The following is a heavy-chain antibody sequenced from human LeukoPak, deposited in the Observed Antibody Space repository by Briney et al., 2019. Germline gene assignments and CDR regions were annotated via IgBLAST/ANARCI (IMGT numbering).Heavy chain of an antibody. Sequence: ASVKVSCKASGGTFSSYAISWVRQAPGQGLEWMGWISAYNGNTNYAQKLQGRVTMTTDTSTSTAYMELRSLRSEDTAVYYCARDKENESWFDPWGQGTLVTVSS. D-gene: IGHD1-1*01. J-gene: IGHJ5*02. CDR3: ARDKENESWFDP. V-gene: IGHV1-18*01. CDR1: GGTFSSYA. CDR2: ISAYNGNT.